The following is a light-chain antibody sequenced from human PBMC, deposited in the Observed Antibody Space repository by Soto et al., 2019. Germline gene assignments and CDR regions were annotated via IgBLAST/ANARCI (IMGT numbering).Light chain of an antibody. CDR2: EVS. J-gene: IGLJ1*01. Sequence: QSALTQPASVSGSPGQSITISCTGTSSEVGGYKYVSWYQQHPGKAPKLMIYEVSNRPSGVSNRFSGSKSGNTASLTISGLHAEDEADYYCSSYTSSSTLCVFGTGTKVTVL. CDR1: SSEVGGYKY. CDR3: SSYTSSSTLCV. V-gene: IGLV2-14*01.